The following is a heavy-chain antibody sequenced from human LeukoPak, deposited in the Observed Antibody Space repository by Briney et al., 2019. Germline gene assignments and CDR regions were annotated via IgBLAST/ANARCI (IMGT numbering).Heavy chain of an antibody. Sequence: ETLSPTCTVSGGSTSSFYWRWIRQPPGHGRGWIGYIDYSGSTNYNPSLKSRVTISVDTSKNQFSLKLSSVTAADTAVYYCARGAHYYDSSGYPYNWFDPWGQGTLVTVSS. CDR1: GGSTSSFY. D-gene: IGHD3-22*01. CDR3: ARGAHYYDSSGYPYNWFDP. CDR2: IDYSGST. V-gene: IGHV4-59*12. J-gene: IGHJ5*02.